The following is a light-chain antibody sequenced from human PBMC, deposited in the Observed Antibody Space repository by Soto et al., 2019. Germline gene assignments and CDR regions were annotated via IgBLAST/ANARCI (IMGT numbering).Light chain of an antibody. J-gene: IGKJ5*01. CDR2: SAS. Sequence: EIVMTQSPVTLSVSPGERATLSCTASQSVNNNVAWYQQKPGHTPRLLIYSASIGATGTPARFSGSGSGTDFTLTINSLEPEDSAVYYCQQRSNWPSITFGQGTRWRL. CDR1: QSVNNN. V-gene: IGKV3-11*01. CDR3: QQRSNWPSIT.